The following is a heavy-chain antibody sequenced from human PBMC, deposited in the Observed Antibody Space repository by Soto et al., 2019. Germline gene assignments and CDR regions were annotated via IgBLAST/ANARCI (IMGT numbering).Heavy chain of an antibody. Sequence: GGSLRLSYAASGFTFRSFTMNWVRQAPGKGLEWVSTISSNSAYIYYTDALRGRFTISRDNAKNSLHLQMNSLRAEDTAVYYCTRDASRDSSARGWFDPWGPGTLVTVSS. CDR3: TRDASRDSSARGWFDP. J-gene: IGHJ5*02. CDR2: ISSNSAYI. CDR1: GFTFRSFT. V-gene: IGHV3-21*01. D-gene: IGHD6-13*01.